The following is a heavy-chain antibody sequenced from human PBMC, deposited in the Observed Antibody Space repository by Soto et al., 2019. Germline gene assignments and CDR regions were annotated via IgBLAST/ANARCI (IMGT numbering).Heavy chain of an antibody. J-gene: IGHJ6*02. V-gene: IGHV1-69*01. CDR3: ARDKDDSSGYYPSYYYGMDV. Sequence: QVQLVQSGAEVKKPGSSVKVSCKASGGTFSSYAISWVRQAPGQGLEWMGGIIPIFGTANYAQKFQGRVTITADESTSTAYMELSSLRSEDTAVYYCARDKDDSSGYYPSYYYGMDVWGQGNTVTVSS. CDR2: IIPIFGTA. D-gene: IGHD3-22*01. CDR1: GGTFSSYA.